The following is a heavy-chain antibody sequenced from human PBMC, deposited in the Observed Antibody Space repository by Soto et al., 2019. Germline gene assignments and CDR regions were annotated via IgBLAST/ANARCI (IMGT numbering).Heavy chain of an antibody. Sequence: GGSLRLSCAAFGFDFNKYAMTWVRQVPGKGLQWVSSITSNGDSTYYADSVKGRFTTSRDNSKNTLYLQMNSLRADDTAVFYCAKDSPSYTTSPFYFDSWGQGTLVTAPQ. D-gene: IGHD2-2*02. CDR2: ITSNGDST. CDR1: GFDFNKYA. V-gene: IGHV3-23*01. J-gene: IGHJ4*02. CDR3: AKDSPSYTTSPFYFDS.